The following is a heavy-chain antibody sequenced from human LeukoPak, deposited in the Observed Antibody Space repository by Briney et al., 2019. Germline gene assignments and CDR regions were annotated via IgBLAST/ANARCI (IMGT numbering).Heavy chain of an antibody. Sequence: GGSLRLSCAASGFTFDDYGMSWVRQAPGKGLEWVSGINWNGGSTGYADSVKGRFTISRDNAKNSLYLQMNSLRAEDTVLYYCARDDCSGGSCYWPEEAFDIWGQGTMVTVSS. CDR2: INWNGGST. CDR1: GFTFDDYG. D-gene: IGHD2-15*01. J-gene: IGHJ3*02. CDR3: ARDDCSGGSCYWPEEAFDI. V-gene: IGHV3-20*04.